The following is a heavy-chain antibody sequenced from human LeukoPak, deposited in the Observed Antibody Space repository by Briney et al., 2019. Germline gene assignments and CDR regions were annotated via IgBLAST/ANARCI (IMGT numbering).Heavy chain of an antibody. CDR3: ARGASRSFDY. J-gene: IGHJ4*02. CDR2: MNPNSGNT. CDR1: GYTFTTYE. Sequence: ASVKVSCKASGYTFTTYEIHWVRQATGQGLEWMGWMNPNSGNTGYVQNFQGRVTITRTTSINTAYMELISLRSEDTAVYYCARGASRSFDYWGQGTLVTVSS. V-gene: IGHV1-8*03.